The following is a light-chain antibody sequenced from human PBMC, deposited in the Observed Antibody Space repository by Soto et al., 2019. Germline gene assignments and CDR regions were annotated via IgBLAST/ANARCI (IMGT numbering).Light chain of an antibody. Sequence: TVMTQSPLSLPVTPGEPASISCRSSQSLLHSNGYTYLDWYLQKPGQSPQLLIYLGSNRASGVPGRFSGSGAGTDFTLKIRRVEAEDVGVYYCMQGLQTPGTLGQGTKVDIK. CDR1: QSLLHSNGYTY. V-gene: IGKV2-28*01. J-gene: IGKJ1*01. CDR3: MQGLQTPGT. CDR2: LGS.